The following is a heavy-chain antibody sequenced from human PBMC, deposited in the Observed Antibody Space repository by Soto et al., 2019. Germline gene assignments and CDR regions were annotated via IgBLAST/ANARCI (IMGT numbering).Heavy chain of an antibody. D-gene: IGHD5-18*01. CDR1: GYRFTNNY. CDR2: MNIDTGGT. Sequence: ASVKVSCKASGYRFTNNYIHWVRQAPGQGLEWMGRMNIDTGGTTFAQNFQGRVTMTRDTSISTAYMELSSVKSDDTAIYYCARDGNFAFRGYSFAFDLWGQGTLVTVSS. J-gene: IGHJ4*02. V-gene: IGHV1-2*06. CDR3: ARDGNFAFRGYSFAFDL.